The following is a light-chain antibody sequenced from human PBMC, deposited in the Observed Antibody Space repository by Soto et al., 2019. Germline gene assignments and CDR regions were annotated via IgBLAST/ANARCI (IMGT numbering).Light chain of an antibody. V-gene: IGKV3-20*01. CDR2: GAS. CDR1: QSVSSSD. J-gene: IGKJ1*01. CDR3: HQSWK. Sequence: EIGLTQSPGTLSLSPGERATLSCRASQSVSSSDLAWYQQKPGQAPRLLIYGASSRATGIPDRFSGSGSGTDFTLTISRLEPEDVAVYYCHQSWKFGQGTKVEIK.